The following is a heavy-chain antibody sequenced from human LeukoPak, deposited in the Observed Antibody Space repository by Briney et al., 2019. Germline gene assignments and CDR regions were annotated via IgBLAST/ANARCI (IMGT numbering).Heavy chain of an antibody. Sequence: GGSLRLSCAASGFTFSSYGMHWVRQAPGKGLEWVAVISYDGSNKYYADSVKGRFTISRDNSKSTLYLQMNSLRAEDTAVYYCAKDGWFGELSHSYFDYWGQGTLVTVSS. V-gene: IGHV3-30*18. J-gene: IGHJ4*02. D-gene: IGHD3-10*01. CDR2: ISYDGSNK. CDR3: AKDGWFGELSHSYFDY. CDR1: GFTFSSYG.